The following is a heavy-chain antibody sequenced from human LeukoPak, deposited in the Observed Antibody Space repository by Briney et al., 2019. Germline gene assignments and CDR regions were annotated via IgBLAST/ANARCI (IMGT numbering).Heavy chain of an antibody. CDR1: GYSFTSHW. V-gene: IGHV5-51*01. CDR2: IYPCDSDT. D-gene: IGHD2-15*01. Sequence: GESLKISCKGSGYSFTSHWIGWVRQMPGKGLEWMGIIYPCDSDTRYSPSFQGQVTISADKSITTAYLQWSSLKASDTAMYYCASWILGYCSGGSCYDAFDIWGQGTMVTVSS. J-gene: IGHJ3*02. CDR3: ASWILGYCSGGSCYDAFDI.